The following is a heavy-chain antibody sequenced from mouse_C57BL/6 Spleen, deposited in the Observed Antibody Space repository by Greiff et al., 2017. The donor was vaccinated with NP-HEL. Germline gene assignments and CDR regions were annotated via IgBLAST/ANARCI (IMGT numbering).Heavy chain of an antibody. J-gene: IGHJ3*01. Sequence: EVKLVESGGGLVKPGGSLKLSCAASGFTFSDYGMHWVRQAPEKGLEWVAYISSGSSTIYYADTVKGRFTISRDNAKNTLFLQMTSLRSEDTAMYYCARADGSSPWFAYWGQGTLVTVSA. CDR3: ARADGSSPWFAY. D-gene: IGHD1-1*01. V-gene: IGHV5-17*01. CDR2: ISSGSSTI. CDR1: GFTFSDYG.